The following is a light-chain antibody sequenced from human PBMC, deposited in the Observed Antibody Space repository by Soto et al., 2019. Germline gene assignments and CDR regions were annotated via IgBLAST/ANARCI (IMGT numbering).Light chain of an antibody. CDR1: QSVSSSY. V-gene: IGKV3-20*01. Sequence: EIVLTQSPGTLSLSPGERATLSCRASQSVSSSYLAWYQQKPGQAPRLLIYGASSRATGIPDRFSGSGSGTDFPLTISRLEPEGFAVYYCQQYGSLPRTFGQGTKVEIK. CDR3: QQYGSLPRT. CDR2: GAS. J-gene: IGKJ1*01.